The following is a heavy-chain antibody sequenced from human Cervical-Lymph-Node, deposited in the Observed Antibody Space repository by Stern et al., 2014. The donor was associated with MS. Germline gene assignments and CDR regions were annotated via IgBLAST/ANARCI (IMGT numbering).Heavy chain of an antibody. Sequence: QVQLVQSGAAVKKPGSSVKVSCKASGGTFSSSTISWVRQAPGKGPAWMGGIIPLFGTANYAQKFQGRVTITADESASTAYMELSSLSSEDTAVYYCARELSQVLVYWGQGTLVTVSS. J-gene: IGHJ4*02. CDR2: IIPLFGTA. CDR3: ARELSQVLVY. CDR1: GGTFSSST. V-gene: IGHV1-69*01.